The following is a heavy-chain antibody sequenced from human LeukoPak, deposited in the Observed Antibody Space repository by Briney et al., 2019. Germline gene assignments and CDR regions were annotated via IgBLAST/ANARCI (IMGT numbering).Heavy chain of an antibody. CDR2: INHSGST. D-gene: IGHD6-19*01. CDR1: GVTFNSYY. Sequence: PSETLSLTCAVYGVTFNSYYRSWICQPPGKGLEWIGEINHSGSTNYNPSFKNRVTISVDTSKNQFSLKLSSVTAADTAVYYCARGRTVADRMYYFDDCGQGTLVTVSS. CDR3: ARGRTVADRMYYFDD. J-gene: IGHJ4*02. V-gene: IGHV4-34*01.